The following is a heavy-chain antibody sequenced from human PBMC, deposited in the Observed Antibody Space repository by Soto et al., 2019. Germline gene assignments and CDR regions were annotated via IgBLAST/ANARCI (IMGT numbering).Heavy chain of an antibody. CDR1: GFTFSSYW. D-gene: IGHD7-27*01. Sequence: EVQLVESGGGLVQPGGSLRLSCAASGFTFSSYWMSWFRQAPGKGLEWVANIKQDGSEKYYVDSVKGRFTISRDNAKNSLYLQMNSLRAEDTAVYYCARGLGIRGNWFDPWGQGTLVTVSS. CDR3: ARGLGIRGNWFDP. J-gene: IGHJ5*02. V-gene: IGHV3-7*01. CDR2: IKQDGSEK.